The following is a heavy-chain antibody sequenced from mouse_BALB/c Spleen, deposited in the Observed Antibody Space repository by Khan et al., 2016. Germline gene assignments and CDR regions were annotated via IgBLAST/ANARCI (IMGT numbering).Heavy chain of an antibody. CDR2: INPSTGYT. D-gene: IGHD1-1*01. CDR1: GYTFTDYW. CDR3: ARLCYDYGSSYGWFAY. J-gene: IGHJ3*01. Sequence: QVQLQQSGAELAKPGASVKMSCKASGYTFTDYWMHWVKQRPGQGLEWIGYINPSTGYTEYNQKFKDKATLTADKSSSTAYMQLSSLTSEDSAVYDCARLCYDYGSSYGWFAYWGQGTLVTVSA. V-gene: IGHV1-7*01.